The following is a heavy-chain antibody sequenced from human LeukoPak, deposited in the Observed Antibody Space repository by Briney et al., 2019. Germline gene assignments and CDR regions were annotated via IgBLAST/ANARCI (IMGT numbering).Heavy chain of an antibody. CDR1: GFTFSNYW. J-gene: IGHJ4*02. CDR3: AKDLHAFYDSSGYFDY. CDR2: IKSDGSII. D-gene: IGHD3-22*01. Sequence: GGSLRLSCAASGFTFSNYWMHWVRQAPGKGLVWVSRIKSDGSIIRYADSVKGRFTISRDNSKNTLYLQMNSLRAEDTAVYYCAKDLHAFYDSSGYFDYWGQGTLVTVSS. V-gene: IGHV3-74*01.